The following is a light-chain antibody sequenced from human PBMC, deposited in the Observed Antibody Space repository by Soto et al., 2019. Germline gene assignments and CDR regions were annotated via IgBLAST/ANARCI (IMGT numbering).Light chain of an antibody. Sequence: EIVLTQSPDTLSLFPGERATLSCRASQSVSSTYLAWYQQKLGQAPRLLIFGASSRATGIPDRFSGSESGTDFTLTISRLEPEDFAVYYCQQYGSSRWTFGQGTKVEIK. CDR2: GAS. CDR3: QQYGSSRWT. CDR1: QSVSSTY. J-gene: IGKJ1*01. V-gene: IGKV3-20*01.